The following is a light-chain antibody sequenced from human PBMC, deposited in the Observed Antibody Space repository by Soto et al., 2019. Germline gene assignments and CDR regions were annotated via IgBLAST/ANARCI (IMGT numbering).Light chain of an antibody. Sequence: DIQMTQSPSSLSASVGDRVTITCRASQSLSSCLNWYQQKPVKAPKLLIYAASTLESGVPSGFSGSESGTDFTLTIVSLQADDFATYYCQQSFQTPWTFGHGTKVE. CDR1: QSLSSC. CDR3: QQSFQTPWT. CDR2: AAS. J-gene: IGKJ1*01. V-gene: IGKV1-39*01.